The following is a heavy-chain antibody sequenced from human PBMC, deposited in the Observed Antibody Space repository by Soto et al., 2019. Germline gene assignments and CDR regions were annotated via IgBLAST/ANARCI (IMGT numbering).Heavy chain of an antibody. CDR1: GFTNSSYE. Sequence: GGSLRLSCAASGFTNSSYEMNWVPKAPGPGLETVSYISSSGSTIYYADSVKGRFTISRDNAKNSLYLQMNSLRAEDTAVYYCARGSTYYDFWSGFYGMDVWGQGTTVTVSS. J-gene: IGHJ6*02. D-gene: IGHD3-3*01. CDR2: ISSSGSTI. CDR3: ARGSTYYDFWSGFYGMDV. V-gene: IGHV3-48*03.